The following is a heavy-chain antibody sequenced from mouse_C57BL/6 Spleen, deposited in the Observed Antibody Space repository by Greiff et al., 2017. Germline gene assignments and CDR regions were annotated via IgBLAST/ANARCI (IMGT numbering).Heavy chain of an antibody. CDR1: GYTFTSYW. CDR3: ARGYYGSSQRGYFDY. V-gene: IGHV1-55*01. D-gene: IGHD1-1*01. CDR2: IYPGSGST. J-gene: IGHJ2*01. Sequence: QVQLQQPGAELVKPGASVKMSCKASGYTFTSYWITWVKQRPGQGLEWIGDIYPGSGSTNYNEKFKSKATLTVDTSSSTAYMQLSSLTSEDSAVYYCARGYYGSSQRGYFDYWGQGTTLIVSS.